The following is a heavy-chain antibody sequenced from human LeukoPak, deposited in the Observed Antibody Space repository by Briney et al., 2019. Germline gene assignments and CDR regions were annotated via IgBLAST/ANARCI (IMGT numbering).Heavy chain of an antibody. D-gene: IGHD6-13*01. CDR2: IWYDGSNK. CDR1: GFTFSSYG. J-gene: IGHJ4*02. V-gene: IGHV3-33*06. CDR3: AKDGGIAAAFLYWYFDY. Sequence: GGSLRLSCAASGFTFSSYGMHWVRQAPGKGLEWVAVIWYDGSNKYYADSVKGRFTISRDNSKNTLYLQVNSLRAEDTAVYYCAKDGGIAAAFLYWYFDYWGQGTLATVSS.